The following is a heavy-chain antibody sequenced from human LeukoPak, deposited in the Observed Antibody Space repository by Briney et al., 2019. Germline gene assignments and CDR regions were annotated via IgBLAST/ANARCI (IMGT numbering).Heavy chain of an antibody. CDR3: ARGATVTTSNWFDP. D-gene: IGHD4-17*01. Sequence: ASVKVSCKAAGYTFTSYYMHWVRQGPGQGLEREGIINLSGGSRSYAQKFQGRVTMTRDTSTSTVYMELSSLRSEDTAVYYCARGATVTTSNWFDPWGQGTLVTVSS. CDR1: GYTFTSYY. J-gene: IGHJ5*02. CDR2: INLSGGSR. V-gene: IGHV1-46*01.